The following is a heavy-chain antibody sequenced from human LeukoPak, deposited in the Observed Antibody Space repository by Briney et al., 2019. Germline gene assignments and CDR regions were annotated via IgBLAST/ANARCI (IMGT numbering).Heavy chain of an antibody. CDR1: GYTFTSYD. V-gene: IGHV1-8*03. J-gene: IGHJ6*03. Sequence: ASVKVSCKASGYTFTSYDINWVRQATGQGLEWMGWMNPNSGNTGYAQKFQGRVTITRNTSISTAYMELSSLRSEDTAVYYCARSSLEYYYYYYMDVWGKGTTVTVSS. CDR3: ARSSLEYYYYYYMDV. D-gene: IGHD1-1*01. CDR2: MNPNSGNT.